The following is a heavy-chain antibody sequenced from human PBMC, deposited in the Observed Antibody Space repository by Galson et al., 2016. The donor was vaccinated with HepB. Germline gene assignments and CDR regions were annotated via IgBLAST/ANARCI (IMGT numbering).Heavy chain of an antibody. CDR3: AREGYSCGPSYSDCVDV. CDR2: ISTRSTFI. V-gene: IGHV3-21*01. J-gene: IGHJ6*02. Sequence: LRLSCAASGFTFNDHSLNWVRQAPGKGLEWVSSISTRSTFIYYTDSVRGRFTISRADAKNSLFLQMDSLRAEDTAVYYRAREGYSCGPSYSDCVDVWGQGTTVTVSS. CDR1: GFTFNDHS. D-gene: IGHD5-18*01.